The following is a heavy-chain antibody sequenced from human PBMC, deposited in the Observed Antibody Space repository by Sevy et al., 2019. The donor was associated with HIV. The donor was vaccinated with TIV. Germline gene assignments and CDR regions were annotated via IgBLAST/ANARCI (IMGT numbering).Heavy chain of an antibody. J-gene: IGHJ4*02. CDR1: GFIFSNYK. V-gene: IGHV3-21*01. D-gene: IGHD1-7*01. CDR2: ISSSSNDI. Sequence: GGSLRVSCAASGFIFSNYKMHWVRQAPGKGLQWVSCISSSSNDIYYADSLKGRFTISRDNAKNSLYLEMNSLRGVDTAVYYCARKMELLVPDYRGQGTLVTVSS. CDR3: ARKMELLVPDY.